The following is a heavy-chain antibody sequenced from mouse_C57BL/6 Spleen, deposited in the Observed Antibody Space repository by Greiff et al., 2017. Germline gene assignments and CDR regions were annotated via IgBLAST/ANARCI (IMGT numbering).Heavy chain of an antibody. J-gene: IGHJ2*01. V-gene: IGHV5-4*03. CDR1: GFTFSSYA. CDR3: ARPDSSGDYFDD. CDR2: ISDGGSYT. Sequence: EVKLVESGGGLVKPGGSLKLSCAASGFTFSSYAMSWVRQTPEKRLEWVATISDGGSYTYYPDNVKGRFTISRDNAKNNLYLQMSHLKSEDTAMXYCARPDSSGDYFDDWGQGTTLTVSS. D-gene: IGHD3-2*02.